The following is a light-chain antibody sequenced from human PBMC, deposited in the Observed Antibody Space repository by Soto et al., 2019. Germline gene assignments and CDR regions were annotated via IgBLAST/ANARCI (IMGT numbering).Light chain of an antibody. CDR1: KGFGSA. J-gene: IGKJ4*01. Sequence: EIVLTHSPATLSVSPGEGAHLSCRASKGFGSALARYQQKPVQTPRRLFYGASTRATGVPARFSGSVSVTEFTLSINSLQSEDFAVYYCQHCIKWPLTFGGGTKVDI. CDR3: QHCIKWPLT. CDR2: GAS. V-gene: IGKV3-15*01.